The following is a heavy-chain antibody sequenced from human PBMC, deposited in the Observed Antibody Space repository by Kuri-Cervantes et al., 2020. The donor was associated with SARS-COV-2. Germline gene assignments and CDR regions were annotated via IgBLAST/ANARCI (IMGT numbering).Heavy chain of an antibody. CDR2: ISGSGGST. J-gene: IGHJ3*02. V-gene: IGHV3-21*01. Sequence: GESLKIPCAASGFTFSSYAMSWVRQAPGKGLEWVSAISGSGGSTYYADSVKGRFTISRDNAKNSLYLQMNSLRAEDTAVYYCARESYSWLAFDIWGQGTMVTVSS. CDR1: GFTFSSYA. D-gene: IGHD6-13*01. CDR3: ARESYSWLAFDI.